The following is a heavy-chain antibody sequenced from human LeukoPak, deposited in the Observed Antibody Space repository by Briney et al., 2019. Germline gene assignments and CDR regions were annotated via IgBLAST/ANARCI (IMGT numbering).Heavy chain of an antibody. J-gene: IGHJ4*02. D-gene: IGHD6-19*01. V-gene: IGHV4-4*02. CDR2: IYHSGNT. CDR3: ARWYYSGWAFDY. Sequence: PSETLSHTCAVSGGSITNNHWWSWVRQPPGKGLEWIGEIYHSGNTNYNPSLKSRVTISVDKSKNQFSLKLSSVTAADTAVYYCARWYYSGWAFDYWGLGTLVTGSS. CDR1: GGSITNNHW.